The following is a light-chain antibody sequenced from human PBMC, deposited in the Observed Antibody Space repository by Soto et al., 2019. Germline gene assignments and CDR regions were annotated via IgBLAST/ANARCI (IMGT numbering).Light chain of an antibody. V-gene: IGLV2-14*03. J-gene: IGLJ2*01. Sequence: QSALTQPASVFGSPRQSITISCTRTSSDIGGYNYGSWYQQHPGKSPKLMIYDVSDRPSGVSNRFSGSKSGNTASLTISGLQAEDEADYYCASYASSTTVLFGGGTKLTVL. CDR3: ASYASSTTVL. CDR2: DVS. CDR1: SSDIGGYNY.